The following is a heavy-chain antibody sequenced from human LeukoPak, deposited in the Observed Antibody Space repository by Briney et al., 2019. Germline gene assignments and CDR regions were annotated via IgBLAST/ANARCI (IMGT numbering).Heavy chain of an antibody. CDR3: ARDLPDGSYDSSGPDY. Sequence: PGGSLRLSCAASGFTFSSYGMHWVRQAPGKGLEWVAVIRYDGSNKYYADSVKGRFTISRDNSKNTLYLQMNSLRAEDTAVYYCARDLPDGSYDSSGPDYWGQGTLVTVSS. D-gene: IGHD3-22*01. CDR2: IRYDGSNK. V-gene: IGHV3-33*01. J-gene: IGHJ4*02. CDR1: GFTFSSYG.